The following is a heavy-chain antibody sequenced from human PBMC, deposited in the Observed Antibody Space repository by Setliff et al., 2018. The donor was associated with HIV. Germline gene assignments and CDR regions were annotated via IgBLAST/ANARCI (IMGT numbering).Heavy chain of an antibody. CDR2: IYYSGST. D-gene: IGHD3-10*01. V-gene: IGHV4-38-2*01. CDR1: GYSISSGYY. Sequence: PSETLSLTCAVSGYSISSGYYWGWIRQPPGKGLDWIGSIYYSGSTYYNPSLKSRVTISVDTSKNQFSLKLSSVTAADTAVYYCARVGDYGSGGWFDPWGQGTLVTVSS. J-gene: IGHJ5*02. CDR3: ARVGDYGSGGWFDP.